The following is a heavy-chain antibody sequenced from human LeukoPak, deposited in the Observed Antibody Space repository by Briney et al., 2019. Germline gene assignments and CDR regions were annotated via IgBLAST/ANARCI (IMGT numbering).Heavy chain of an antibody. Sequence: GGSLRLSCAASGLTFSSCSLNWVRQAPGKGLEWVSSISGSSSYTYYADSVEGRFTISRDNAKSSLYLQMNSLRAEDTAVYYCARDDIASSGAFDTWGQGTMVTVSS. V-gene: IGHV3-21*01. CDR1: GLTFSSCS. CDR2: ISGSSSYT. J-gene: IGHJ3*02. D-gene: IGHD2-2*01. CDR3: ARDDIASSGAFDT.